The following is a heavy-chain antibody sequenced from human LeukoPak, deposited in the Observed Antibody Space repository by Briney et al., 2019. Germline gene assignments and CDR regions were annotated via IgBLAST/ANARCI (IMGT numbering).Heavy chain of an antibody. CDR3: ARQSITMVRGVHYFDY. V-gene: IGHV5-51*01. J-gene: IGHJ4*02. D-gene: IGHD3-10*01. CDR1: GYSFTSYW. CDR2: IYPGDSDT. Sequence: GESLKISCKGSGYSFTSYWIGWVRQMPGKGLEWMGIIYPGDSDTRYSPSFQGQVTISADKSISTAYLQWSSLKASDTAMYYYARQSITMVRGVHYFDYWGQGTLVTVSS.